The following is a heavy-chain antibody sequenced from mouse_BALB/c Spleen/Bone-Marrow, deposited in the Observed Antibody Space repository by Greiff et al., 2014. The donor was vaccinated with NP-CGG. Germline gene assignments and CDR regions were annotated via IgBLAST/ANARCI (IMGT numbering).Heavy chain of an antibody. CDR3: ARITTATGAMDY. J-gene: IGHJ4*01. CDR2: IWADGNT. Sequence: VKLVESGPGLVAPSQSLSITCTVSGFSLTNYGVHWVRQPPGKGLEWLGVIWADGNTNYNSALMSRLSISKDNSKSQVFFKMSSLQTDDTAMYYCARITTATGAMDYWGQGTSVTVSS. V-gene: IGHV2-9*02. CDR1: GFSLTNYG. D-gene: IGHD1-2*01.